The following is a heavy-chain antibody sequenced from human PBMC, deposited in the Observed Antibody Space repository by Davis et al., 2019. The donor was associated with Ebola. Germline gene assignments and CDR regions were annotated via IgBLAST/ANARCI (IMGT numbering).Heavy chain of an antibody. V-gene: IGHV4-39*01. Sequence: SETLSLTCTVSGGSISSSSYYWGWIRQPPGKGLEWIGSIYYSGSTYYNPSLKSRVTISVDTSKNQFSLKLSSVTAADTAVYYCARSWDGGTEDYWGQGTLVTVSS. D-gene: IGHD4-23*01. CDR1: GGSISSSSYY. J-gene: IGHJ4*02. CDR3: ARSWDGGTEDY. CDR2: IYYSGST.